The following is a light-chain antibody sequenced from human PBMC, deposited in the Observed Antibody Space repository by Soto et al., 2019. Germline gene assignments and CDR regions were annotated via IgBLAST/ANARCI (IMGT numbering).Light chain of an antibody. Sequence: EIVMTQSPATLSVSPGERATLSCRASQSVNIYLAWYQQKPGQAPRLLIFGXXHRATGIQARFSGSGSGTEFNLTISSLQSEDFAVYLCKQYDGWTRLTFGGGTKVDSK. CDR1: QSVNIY. V-gene: IGKV3D-15*01. CDR2: GXX. J-gene: IGKJ4*01. CDR3: KQYDGWTRLT.